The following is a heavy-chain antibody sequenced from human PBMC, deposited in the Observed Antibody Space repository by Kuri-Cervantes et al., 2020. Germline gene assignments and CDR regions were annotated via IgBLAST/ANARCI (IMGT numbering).Heavy chain of an antibody. CDR3: AREWFDP. CDR1: GFTFSSYG. V-gene: IGHV3-7*04. J-gene: IGHJ5*02. Sequence: GESLKISCAASGFTFSSYGMHWVRQAPGKGLEWVANIKQDGSEKYYVDSVKGRFTISRDNAKNSLYLQMNSLRAEDTAVYYCAREWFDPWGQGTLVTVSS. CDR2: IKQDGSEK.